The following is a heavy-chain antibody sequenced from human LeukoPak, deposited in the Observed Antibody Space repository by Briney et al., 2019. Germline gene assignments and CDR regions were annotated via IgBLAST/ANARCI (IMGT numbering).Heavy chain of an antibody. CDR3: ARDPATRYGSGSEGLYYYYYMDV. J-gene: IGHJ6*03. CDR2: INPNSGGT. V-gene: IGHV1-2*02. D-gene: IGHD3-10*01. CDR1: GYTFTGYY. Sequence: GASVKVSCKASGYTFTGYYMHWVRQAPGQGLEWMGWINPNSGGTNYAQKFQGRVTMTRDTSISTAYMELSRLRSDDTAVYYCARDPATRYGSGSEGLYYYYYMDVWGKGTTDTISS.